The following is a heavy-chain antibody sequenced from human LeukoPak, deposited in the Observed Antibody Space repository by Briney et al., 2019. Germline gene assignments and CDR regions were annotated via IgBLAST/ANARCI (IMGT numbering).Heavy chain of an antibody. CDR3: AREMRSPRGGFDY. CDR1: SGSISSSSYY. V-gene: IGHV4-39*07. Sequence: SETLSPTCTVSSGSISSSSYYWGWIRQPPGMGLEWIGSMYYSGSTYYNPSLKSRVTISVDTSKSQFSLKQSSVTAADTAVYYCAREMRSPRGGFDYWDQGTLVTVSS. J-gene: IGHJ4*02. D-gene: IGHD3-10*01. CDR2: MYYSGST.